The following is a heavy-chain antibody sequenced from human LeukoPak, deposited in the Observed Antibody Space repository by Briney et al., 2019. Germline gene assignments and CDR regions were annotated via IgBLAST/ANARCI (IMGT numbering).Heavy chain of an antibody. CDR2: IYYSGST. CDR3: ARFRTAMQLWKGYYFDY. CDR1: GGSISSTNYY. V-gene: IGHV4-61*05. D-gene: IGHD5-18*01. J-gene: IGHJ4*02. Sequence: SETLSLTCTVSGGSISSTNYYWGWIRQPPGKGLEWIGYIYYSGSTNYNPSLKSRVTISVDTSKNQLSLKLSSVTAADTAVYYCARFRTAMQLWKGYYFDYWGQGTLVTVSS.